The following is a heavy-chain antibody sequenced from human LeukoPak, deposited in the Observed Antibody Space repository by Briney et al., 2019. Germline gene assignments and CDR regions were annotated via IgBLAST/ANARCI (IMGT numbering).Heavy chain of an antibody. J-gene: IGHJ4*02. D-gene: IGHD2-8*02. V-gene: IGHV3-9*01. CDR3: AKGSGPVRFTGHVLDY. CDR2: LAWNGDNV. CDR1: GFTFDDYA. Sequence: GGSLRLSCVASGFTFDDYAMHWVRQAPGKGLEWVSTLAWNGDNVHYADSVKGRFTISRDNARNSLYLQMDSLRVEDTALYFCAKGSGPVRFTGHVLDYWGQGTLVTVSS.